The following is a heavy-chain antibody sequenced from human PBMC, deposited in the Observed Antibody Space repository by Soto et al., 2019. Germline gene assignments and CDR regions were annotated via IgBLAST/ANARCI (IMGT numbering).Heavy chain of an antibody. Sequence: QVQLQESGPGLVQPSGTLSLTCAVSGDSITGDNWWSWVRQPPGKGLEWIGEIHHSGATNYNPSLKSRVTISVDKSKNQFSLKLNSVTAADTAMFYCATQGFYRMGVWGLGTTVTVSS. CDR2: IHHSGAT. CDR3: ATQGFYRMGV. CDR1: GDSITGDNW. V-gene: IGHV4-4*02. J-gene: IGHJ6*02.